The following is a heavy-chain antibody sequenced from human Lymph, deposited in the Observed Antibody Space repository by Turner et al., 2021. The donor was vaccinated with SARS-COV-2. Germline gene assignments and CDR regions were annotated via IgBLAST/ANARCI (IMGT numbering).Heavy chain of an antibody. CDR2: ISYDGSNK. CDR3: ARYGSGGYFYYGLDV. Sequence: QVQLVESGGGAVQPGRSLRLSCAASGFTFSTYAIHWVRQAAGKGLEWVAVISYDGSNKYYADSVKGRFTISRDNSKNTLYLQMNSLRAEDTAVYYCARYGSGGYFYYGLDVWGQGTTVTVSS. V-gene: IGHV3-30*04. CDR1: GFTFSTYA. D-gene: IGHD3-10*01. J-gene: IGHJ6*02.